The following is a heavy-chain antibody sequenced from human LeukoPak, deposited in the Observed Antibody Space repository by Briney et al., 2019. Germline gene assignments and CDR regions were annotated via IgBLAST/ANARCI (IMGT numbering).Heavy chain of an antibody. V-gene: IGHV4-31*03. CDR2: IYYSGST. J-gene: IGHJ4*02. D-gene: IGHD3-22*01. Sequence: SQTLSLTCTVSGGSLSSGGYYWSWIRQHPGKGLEWIGYIYYSGSTYYNPSLKSRVTISVDTSKNQFSLKLSSVTAADTAVYYCARGYGIDSSGHPYFDYWGQGTLVTVSS. CDR3: ARGYGIDSSGHPYFDY. CDR1: GGSLSSGGYY.